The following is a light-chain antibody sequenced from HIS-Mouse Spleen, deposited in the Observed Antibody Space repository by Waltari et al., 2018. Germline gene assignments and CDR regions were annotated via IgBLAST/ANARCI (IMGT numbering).Light chain of an antibody. CDR3: YSTDSSGNHRV. Sequence: SSELTQPPSVSVSPGQTARITRPGDALPKQYSYRYQQKSGQAPVLVIYEDSKRASGIPGGCSGSSSGTMATLTISGAQVEDEADYYCYSTDSSGNHRVFGGGTKLTVL. J-gene: IGLJ2*01. CDR1: ALPKQY. V-gene: IGLV3-10*01. CDR2: EDS.